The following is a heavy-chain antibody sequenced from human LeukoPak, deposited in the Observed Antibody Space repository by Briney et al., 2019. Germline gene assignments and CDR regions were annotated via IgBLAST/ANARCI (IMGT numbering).Heavy chain of an antibody. CDR3: ARARDTNPFDY. J-gene: IGHJ4*02. Sequence: NPSETLSLTCTVSGGSISSYYWSWIRQPPGKGLEWIGYIYYSGSTNYNPSLKSRVTISVDTSKNQFSLKLSSVTAADTAVYYCARARDTNPFDYWGQGTLVTVSS. D-gene: IGHD5-24*01. CDR1: GGSISSYY. CDR2: IYYSGST. V-gene: IGHV4-59*01.